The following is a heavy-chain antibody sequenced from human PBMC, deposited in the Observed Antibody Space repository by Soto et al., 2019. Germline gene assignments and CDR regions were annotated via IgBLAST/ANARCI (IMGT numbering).Heavy chain of an antibody. Sequence: ASVKVSCKASGYTFTSYGISWVRQAPGQGLEWMGWISAYNGNTNYAQKLQGRLTMTTDTSTSTAYMELRSLRSDDTAVYYCAREAYSSSSGDYYYYGMDVWGQGTTVTVSS. J-gene: IGHJ6*02. CDR2: ISAYNGNT. CDR3: AREAYSSSSGDYYYYGMDV. V-gene: IGHV1-18*01. D-gene: IGHD6-6*01. CDR1: GYTFTSYG.